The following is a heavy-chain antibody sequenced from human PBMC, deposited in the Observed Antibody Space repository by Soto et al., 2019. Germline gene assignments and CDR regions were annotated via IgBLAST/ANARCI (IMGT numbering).Heavy chain of an antibody. D-gene: IGHD3-3*01. CDR2: VSGSLDTA. CDR1: GFTLSDYA. CDR3: AKDSGLPGFGVVVHAVDV. V-gene: IGHV3-23*01. J-gene: IGHJ3*01. Sequence: GGSLRLSCAASGFTLSDYAMSWVRQAPGKGLEWVSTVSGSLDTAFYADSVKGRFTISRDISNNTLYLQMHSLRAEDTAIYYCAKDSGLPGFGVVVHAVDVWGQGTRVTV.